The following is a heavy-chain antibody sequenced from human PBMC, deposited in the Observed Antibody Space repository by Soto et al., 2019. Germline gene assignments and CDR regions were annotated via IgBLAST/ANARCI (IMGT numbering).Heavy chain of an antibody. CDR1: GFSLSTSGVG. V-gene: IGHV2-5*01. J-gene: IGHJ4*02. CDR2: IYWNDDK. CDR3: ARELLWFGELSSYFDY. Sequence: QITLKESGPTLVKPTQTLTLTCTFSGFSLSTSGVGVGWIRQPPGKALEWLALIYWNDDKRYSPSLKSRLTITKDTSKNQVVLTMTNMDPMDTATYYCARELLWFGELSSYFDYWGQGTLVTVSS. D-gene: IGHD3-10*01.